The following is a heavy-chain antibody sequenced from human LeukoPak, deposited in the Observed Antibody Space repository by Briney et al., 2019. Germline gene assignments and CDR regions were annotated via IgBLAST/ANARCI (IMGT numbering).Heavy chain of an antibody. CDR3: ARSSGCTHFDY. CDR1: GYIFTSYD. Sequence: WASVKVSCKASGYIFTSYDISWVRQAAGQGPEWMGWINPNSGYTGYAQNFQGRVTITRSSSENTAFMELSSLRSEDTAVYYCARSSGCTHFDYWGQGTLVSVSS. D-gene: IGHD3-22*01. V-gene: IGHV1-8*01. J-gene: IGHJ4*02. CDR2: INPNSGYT.